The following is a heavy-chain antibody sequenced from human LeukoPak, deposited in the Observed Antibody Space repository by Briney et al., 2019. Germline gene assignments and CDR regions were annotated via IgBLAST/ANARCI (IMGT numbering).Heavy chain of an antibody. CDR1: GGSFSGYY. D-gene: IGHD3-3*01. V-gene: IGHV4-34*01. CDR3: ARLPKYDLWSGYYSGRYFDY. Sequence: SETLSLTCAVYGGSFSGYYWSWIRQPPGKGLEWIGEINHSGSINYTPSLKSRVTISVDTSKNQFSLKLSSVTAADTAVYYCARLPKYDLWSGYYSGRYFDYWGQGTLVTVSS. J-gene: IGHJ4*02. CDR2: INHSGSI.